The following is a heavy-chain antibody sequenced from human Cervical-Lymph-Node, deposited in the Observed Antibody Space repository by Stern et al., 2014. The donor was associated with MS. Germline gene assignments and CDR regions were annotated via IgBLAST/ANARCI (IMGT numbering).Heavy chain of an antibody. V-gene: IGHV3-21*01. Sequence: EVQLVQSRGGLVKPGGSLRLSCAASGFMFRTYNMNWVRQAPGKGLEWVSAISSSSNYIYYADSVRGRFTISRDNAKNSLYLQMNSLRAEDTAVYYCARDDELYGLDYWGQGTLVTVSS. CDR3: ARDDELYGLDY. CDR2: ISSSSNYI. CDR1: GFMFRTYN. D-gene: IGHD2/OR15-2a*01. J-gene: IGHJ4*02.